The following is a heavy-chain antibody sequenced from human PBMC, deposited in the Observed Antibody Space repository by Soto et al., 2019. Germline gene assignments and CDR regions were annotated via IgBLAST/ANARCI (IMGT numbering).Heavy chain of an antibody. CDR1: GDSISGYY. Sequence: PSETLSLTCTVSGDSISGYYWSLIRQPPGKGLEWIGDIYSSGSTNYNPSLRSRLTISQDTSKNKFSLELISVTAADTAVYFCARSNGGGNRQAVYWGQGTLVTVSS. J-gene: IGHJ4*02. CDR3: ARSNGGGNRQAVY. CDR2: IYSSGST. V-gene: IGHV4-59*01. D-gene: IGHD2-15*01.